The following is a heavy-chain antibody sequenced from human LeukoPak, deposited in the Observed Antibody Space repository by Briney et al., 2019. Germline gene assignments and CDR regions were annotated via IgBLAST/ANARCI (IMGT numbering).Heavy chain of an antibody. V-gene: IGHV1-2*02. J-gene: IGHJ5*02. D-gene: IGHD1-26*01. CDR2: INPNSGGT. CDR1: GYTFTGYY. Sequence: ASVKASCKASGYTFTGYYMHWGRQAPGQGLEWWGWINPNSGGTIYAQKFQGRVPMTRDTSNNTAYLALRRLRSDDTAVYYCARGRHQWELSWFDPWGQGTLVTVSS. CDR3: ARGRHQWELSWFDP.